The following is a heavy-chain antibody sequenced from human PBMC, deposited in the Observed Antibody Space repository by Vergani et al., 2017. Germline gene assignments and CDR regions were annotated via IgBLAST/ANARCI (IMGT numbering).Heavy chain of an antibody. CDR2: IYYSGST. CDR3: ARDRIVVVPAAYYYYYGMDV. CDR1: GGPISRYY. Sequence: QVQLQELGPGLVKPSETLSLTCTVSGGPISRYYWSWIRQAPGKGLEWIGYIYYSGSTNNNPTLKSGVTISVHTSKNQFSLKLSSVTAADTAVYYCARDRIVVVPAAYYYYYGMDVWGQGTTVTVSS. V-gene: IGHV4-59*01. J-gene: IGHJ6*02. D-gene: IGHD2-2*01.